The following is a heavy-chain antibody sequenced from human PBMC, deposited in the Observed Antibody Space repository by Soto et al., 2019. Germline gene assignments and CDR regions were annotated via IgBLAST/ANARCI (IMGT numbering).Heavy chain of an antibody. D-gene: IGHD3-22*01. CDR2: IGTAGDT. V-gene: IGHV3-13*04. CDR3: ARSPPGGYHYYDGMDV. CDR1: GFTFSSYD. Sequence: EVQLVESGGGLVQPGGSLRLSCAASGFTFSSYDMQWVRQATGKGLEWVSAIGTAGDTYYPGSVKGRFTISRENAKNSLYLQMNSLRAGDTAVYYCARSPPGGYHYYDGMDVWGQGTTVTVSS. J-gene: IGHJ6*02.